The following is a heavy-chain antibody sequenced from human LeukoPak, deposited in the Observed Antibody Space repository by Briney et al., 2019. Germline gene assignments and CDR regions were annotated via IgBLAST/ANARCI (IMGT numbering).Heavy chain of an antibody. J-gene: IGHJ6*03. D-gene: IGHD3-22*01. V-gene: IGHV1-69*13. CDR2: IIPIFGTA. Sequence: ASVKVSCKASGGTFSSYAISWVRQAPGQGLEWMGGIIPIFGTANYAQKFQGRVTITADESTSTAYMELSSLRSEDTAVYHCARGSYYDSSGSMGPYYYYYMDVWGKGTTVTVSS. CDR3: ARGSYYDSSGSMGPYYYYYMDV. CDR1: GGTFSSYA.